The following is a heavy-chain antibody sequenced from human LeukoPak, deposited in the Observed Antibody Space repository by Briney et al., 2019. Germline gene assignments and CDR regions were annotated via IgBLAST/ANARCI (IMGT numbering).Heavy chain of an antibody. CDR3: ARGGTLYSSSWFDY. D-gene: IGHD6-13*01. Sequence: GGSLRLSCAASGFTFSNYWMSWVRQAPGKGLEWVSSISSSSSYIYYADSVKGRFTISRDNAKNSLYLQMNSLRAEDTAVYYCARGGTLYSSSWFDYWGQGTLVTVSS. CDR1: GFTFSNYW. CDR2: ISSSSSYI. V-gene: IGHV3-21*01. J-gene: IGHJ4*02.